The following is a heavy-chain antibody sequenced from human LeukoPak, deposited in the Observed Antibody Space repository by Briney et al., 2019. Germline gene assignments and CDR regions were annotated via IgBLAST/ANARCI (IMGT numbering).Heavy chain of an antibody. CDR1: GGSISSSSYY. J-gene: IGHJ4*02. V-gene: IGHV4-39*07. CDR2: IYHSGST. CDR3: ASSLKALDC. Sequence: SETLSLTCTVSGGSISSSSYYWGWIRQPPGKGLEWIGSIYHSGSTYYNPSLKSRVTISVDTSKNQFSLKLNSVTAADTAVYYCASSLKALDCWGQGTLVTVSS.